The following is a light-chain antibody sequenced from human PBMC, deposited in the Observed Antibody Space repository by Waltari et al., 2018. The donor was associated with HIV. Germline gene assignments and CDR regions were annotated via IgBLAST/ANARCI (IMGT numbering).Light chain of an antibody. Sequence: SYELTQPPSLSVFPGQPARLTCSGDALSNKFVFWYQQKPGQAPALVIYKDTERPSEIPERFSGSSSGTTVTLTISGVQAEDEADYYCQSVDSTDTLEVFGGGTKLTVL. J-gene: IGLJ3*02. V-gene: IGLV3-25*03. CDR1: ALSNKF. CDR2: KDT. CDR3: QSVDSTDTLEV.